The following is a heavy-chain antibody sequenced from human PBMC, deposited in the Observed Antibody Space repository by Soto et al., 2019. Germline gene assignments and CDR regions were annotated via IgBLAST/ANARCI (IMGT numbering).Heavy chain of an antibody. CDR2: IKSKTSGETT. CDR1: GFTFSSAW. V-gene: IGHV3-15*07. J-gene: IGHJ4*02. Sequence: EVQLVESGGGLVKPGESLRLSCVVSGFTFSSAWLHWVRQAPGKGLEWVGRIKSKTSGETTDYAAPVKGRFTISRDDSKNTVFLQMNSLKSEDTAVYYCTEDYSGGTYPIDYWGQGSLVTVSS. D-gene: IGHD1-26*01. CDR3: TEDYSGGTYPIDY.